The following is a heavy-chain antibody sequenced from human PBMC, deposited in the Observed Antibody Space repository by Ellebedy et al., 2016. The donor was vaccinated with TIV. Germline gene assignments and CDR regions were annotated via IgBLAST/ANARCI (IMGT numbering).Heavy chain of an antibody. CDR1: GFTFSSYA. CDR2: IRNKANSYTT. D-gene: IGHD2-2*01. CDR3: ARAVPNCSGSSCRYYFHGMDV. V-gene: IGHV3-72*01. Sequence: GESLKISCAASGFTFSSYAMSWVRQAPGKGLEWVGRIRNKANSYTTEYAASVKGRFTISRDDSRNSLYLQMNSLKTEDTAVYYCARAVPNCSGSSCRYYFHGMDVWGRGTAVTVSS. J-gene: IGHJ6*02.